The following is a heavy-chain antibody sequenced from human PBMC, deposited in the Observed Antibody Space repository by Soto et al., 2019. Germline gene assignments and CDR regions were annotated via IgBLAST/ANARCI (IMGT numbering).Heavy chain of an antibody. Sequence: PWGSLRLSCAASGFTFINYGIHCFRQSPGKWLEWVAVISHDGSDKYYADSMKGRFIISRDNSENTLFLNMNSLKPEDTAVYYCAKENQHLVHDYWGQGTLVTVSS. D-gene: IGHD6-13*01. V-gene: IGHV3-30*18. J-gene: IGHJ4*02. CDR1: GFTFINYG. CDR2: ISHDGSDK. CDR3: AKENQHLVHDY.